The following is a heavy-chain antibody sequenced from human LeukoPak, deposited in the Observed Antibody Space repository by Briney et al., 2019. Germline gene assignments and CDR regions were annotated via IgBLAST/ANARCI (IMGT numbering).Heavy chain of an antibody. D-gene: IGHD5-18*01. CDR1: GYTFTAYY. J-gene: IGHJ4*02. CDR3: ARDDSFQYDN. V-gene: IGHV1-2*02. Sequence: ASVKVSCKTAGYTFTAYYMHWVRQAPGQGLEWMGWINPNTGATNYAQKFQGRVSMTRDRSINTAYLELNRLRFGDTAVYYCARDDSFQYDNWGQGTLVSVSS. CDR2: INPNTGAT.